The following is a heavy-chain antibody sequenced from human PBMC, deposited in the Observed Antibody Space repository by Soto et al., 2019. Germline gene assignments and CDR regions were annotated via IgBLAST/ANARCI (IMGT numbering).Heavy chain of an antibody. V-gene: IGHV1-3*01. J-gene: IGHJ4*02. D-gene: IGHD1-1*01. CDR2: INAGNGNT. Sequence: QVQLVQSGAEVKKPGASVKVSCKASGYTFTSYAMHWVRQAPGQRLEWMGWINAGNGNTKYSQKFQGRVIITRDTAASTAYMELSSLRSEDTAVYYCARWVGGKYFHYLGQGNLVTVSS. CDR3: ARWVGGKYFHY. CDR1: GYTFTSYA.